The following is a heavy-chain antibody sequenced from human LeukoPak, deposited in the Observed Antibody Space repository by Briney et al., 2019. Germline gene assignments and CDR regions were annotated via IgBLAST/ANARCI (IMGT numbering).Heavy chain of an antibody. CDR1: GFTVSRNY. CDR2: IYSGGGT. Sequence: PGGSLRLSCAASGFTVSRNYMNWVRQAPGKGLEWVSVIYSGGGTYYADSVRGRFTISRDNSKNTLYPQMNSLRAEDTAVYYCARTIFGVIIRGYFDYWGQGTQVTVSS. V-gene: IGHV3-66*01. CDR3: ARTIFGVIIRGYFDY. D-gene: IGHD3-3*01. J-gene: IGHJ4*02.